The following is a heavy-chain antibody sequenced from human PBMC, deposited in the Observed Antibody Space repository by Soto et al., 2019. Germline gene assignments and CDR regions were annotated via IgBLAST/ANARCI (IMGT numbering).Heavy chain of an antibody. Sequence: QVQLVQSGIEVKKPGASVKVSCNTMGYTFINYGLSWGRQAPGEGLEWRGWMRAYNGHTKYAQKVQDRVTLTTDTSASTAYLELRSLRSDDTAVYYCVRGDGGCFDHWAQGTLVLVS. V-gene: IGHV1-18*01. CDR1: GYTFINYG. J-gene: IGHJ4*02. CDR2: MRAYNGHT. D-gene: IGHD3-16*01. CDR3: VRGDGGCFDH.